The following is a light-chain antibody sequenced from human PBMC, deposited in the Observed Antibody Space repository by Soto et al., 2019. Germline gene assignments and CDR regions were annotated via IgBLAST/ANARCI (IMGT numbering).Light chain of an antibody. CDR2: GAS. Sequence: EIVLTQSPGTLSLSPRERATLSCRASQSVSSSYLAWYQQKPGQAPRLLIYGASSRATGIPDRFSGSGSGTDFTLTISRLEPEDFAVYYCQQYGSSPGVTFGGGTKV. V-gene: IGKV3-20*01. CDR3: QQYGSSPGVT. J-gene: IGKJ4*01. CDR1: QSVSSSY.